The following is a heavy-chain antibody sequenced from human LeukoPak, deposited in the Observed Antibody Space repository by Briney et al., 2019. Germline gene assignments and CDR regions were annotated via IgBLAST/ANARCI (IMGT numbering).Heavy chain of an antibody. CDR2: VFYGVRS. CDR3: AGSRRATGINDPFDL. J-gene: IGHJ3*01. CDR1: GASISSSGYS. V-gene: IGHV4-39*06. D-gene: IGHD1-1*01. Sequence: PSETLSLTCTVSGASISSSGYSWGWIRQTPGKGLEWIATVFYGVRSDYNPSLNRRVTISVDTYKNQFALEVRSVTAADTAVFYCAGSRRATGINDPFDLWGQGTMVSVSS.